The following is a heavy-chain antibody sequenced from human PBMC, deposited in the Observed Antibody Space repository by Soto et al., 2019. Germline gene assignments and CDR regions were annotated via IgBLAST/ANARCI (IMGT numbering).Heavy chain of an antibody. CDR3: ARSYSSGWEFDY. J-gene: IGHJ4*02. CDR2: ISGDSGSS. Sequence: GGSLRLSCAASGFTFEAYSLHWVRQLPGKGLEWVAGISGDSGSSGYADSVKGRFTVSRDNAQNSLSLKLNSLRVEDTAVYYCARSYSSGWEFDYWGQGTQVTVSS. CDR1: GFTFEAYS. V-gene: IGHV3-9*01. D-gene: IGHD6-19*01.